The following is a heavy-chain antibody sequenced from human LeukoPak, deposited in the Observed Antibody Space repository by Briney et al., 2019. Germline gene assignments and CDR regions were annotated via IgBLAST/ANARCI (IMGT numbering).Heavy chain of an antibody. CDR1: EGTLSGYF. CDR2: IYQSGST. J-gene: IGHJ5*02. V-gene: IGHV4-34*01. Sequence: SETLSLTCAVYEGTLSGYFWSWVRQPPGKGLEWIGEIYQSGSTNYDSSLKSRVTISLDKSKNQFSLKVSSLTAADTAVYYCARKGSSTWYTYWFDPWGQGTLVTVSS. CDR3: ARKGSSTWYTYWFDP. D-gene: IGHD6-13*01.